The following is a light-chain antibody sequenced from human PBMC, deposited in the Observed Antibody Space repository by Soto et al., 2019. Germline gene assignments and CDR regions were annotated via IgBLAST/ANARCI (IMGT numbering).Light chain of an antibody. CDR3: SSYAGSSTLV. Sequence: QSALTQPASVSGSPGQSITISCTGTSDDVGGYAYVSWYQHYPGKAPKLIISEVSNRPSGVSDRFSGSRSGNTASLTISGLQAEDEADYYCSSYAGSSTLVFGGGTKVTVL. CDR2: EVS. CDR1: SDDVGGYAY. J-gene: IGLJ3*02. V-gene: IGLV2-14*01.